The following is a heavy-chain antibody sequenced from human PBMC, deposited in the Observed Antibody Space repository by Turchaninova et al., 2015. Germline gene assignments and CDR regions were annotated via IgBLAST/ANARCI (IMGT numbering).Heavy chain of an antibody. D-gene: IGHD2-2*02. Sequence: VQPGRSLRLSCAASGITFSSYGMHWVRQAPGKGLGWVAAISYEESAQYYLDSVKGRFTISRDNSKNTRYLQMNNLRAGDTAIYYCALERGYTSGRERIGDAVDIWGQGTMVTVSS. CDR2: ISYEESAQ. CDR1: GITFSSYG. CDR3: ALERGYTSGRERIGDAVDI. V-gene: IGHV3-30*03. J-gene: IGHJ3*02.